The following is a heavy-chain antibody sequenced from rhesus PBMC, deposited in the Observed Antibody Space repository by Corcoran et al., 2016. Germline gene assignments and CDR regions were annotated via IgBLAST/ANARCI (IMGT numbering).Heavy chain of an antibody. CDR1: DSSIRTNY. D-gene: IGHD3-28*01. V-gene: IGHV4-160*01. J-gene: IGHJ4*01. Sequence: QVQLQASGPGLVKPSETLSLTCAVSDSSIRTNYWSWIRQPPGKGLEWIGFIYGSSGNTHYNPSLKSRVTSSTDTSKNQFSLKLSSVTAADTAVYYCARTYFYDSGYYYYFDYWGQGVLVTVSS. CDR3: ARTYFYDSGYYYYFDY. CDR2: IYGSSGNT.